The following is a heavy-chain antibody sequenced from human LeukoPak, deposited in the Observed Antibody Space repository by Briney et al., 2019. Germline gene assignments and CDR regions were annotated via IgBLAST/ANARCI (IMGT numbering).Heavy chain of an antibody. Sequence: SETLSLTCTVSGGSISSYYWSWIRQPPGKGLEWIGYVYYSGTTKYNPSLKSRVTISVDSSKNQFSLKLYSVTAADTAVYYCAREYYFDSSSYRFEAFDIWGQGTLVTVSS. D-gene: IGHD3-22*01. CDR2: VYYSGTT. CDR3: AREYYFDSSSYRFEAFDI. CDR1: GGSISSYY. J-gene: IGHJ3*02. V-gene: IGHV4-59*01.